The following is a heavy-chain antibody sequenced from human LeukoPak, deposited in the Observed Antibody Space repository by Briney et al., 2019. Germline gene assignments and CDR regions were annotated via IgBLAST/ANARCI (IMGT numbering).Heavy chain of an antibody. CDR3: TRVYYSSSSHHFDY. CDR2: IYPGDSDT. D-gene: IGHD6-6*01. CDR1: GYIFTGYW. Sequence: WESLKISCKGSGYIFTGYWIGWVRQMPGKGLEWMGTIYPGDSDTRYSPSFQGQVTISGDKSISTAYLQWSSLKASDTAMYYCTRVYYSSSSHHFDYWGQGTLVTVSS. V-gene: IGHV5-51*01. J-gene: IGHJ4*02.